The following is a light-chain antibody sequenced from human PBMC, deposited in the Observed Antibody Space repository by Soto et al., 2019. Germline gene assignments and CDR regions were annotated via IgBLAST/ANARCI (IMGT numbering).Light chain of an antibody. J-gene: IGLJ3*02. CDR2: NSN. V-gene: IGLV1-44*01. CDR3: AAWDDSLNGPV. CDR1: SSNIGSNA. Sequence: QSVLTQPPSASGTPGQRVTISCSGSSSNIGSNAVNWYQQLPGTAPKLLIYNSNQRPSGVPDRFSGSKSGTSASLAISGLQSEDEADYNCAAWDDSLNGPVFGGGTKVTVL.